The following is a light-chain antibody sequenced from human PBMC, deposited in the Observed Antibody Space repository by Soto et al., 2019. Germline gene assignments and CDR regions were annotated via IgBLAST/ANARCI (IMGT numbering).Light chain of an antibody. V-gene: IGKV3-15*01. CDR3: QHHFNWPPFA. Sequence: MVMTQSPATLSVSPGDRATRSCRASQSVGSSLAWYQQKRGQAPRLLIYHASTRATAVAARFSGSGSGTEFTLTISSLQSEDFAVYYCQHHFNWPPFAFGPGTKLEI. J-gene: IGKJ2*01. CDR2: HAS. CDR1: QSVGSS.